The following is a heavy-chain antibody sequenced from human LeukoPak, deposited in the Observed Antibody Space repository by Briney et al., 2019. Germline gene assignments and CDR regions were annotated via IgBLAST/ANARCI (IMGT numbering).Heavy chain of an antibody. D-gene: IGHD1-26*01. Sequence: GGSLRLPCTASGFTFSGSAMHWVRQASGKGLEWVGRIRSKPNGYATAYAASVKGRFTISRDDSKNTAYLQMNSLKTEDTAVYYCTRPYPKDSGSFFDPWGQGTLVTVSS. CDR2: IRSKPNGYAT. V-gene: IGHV3-73*01. J-gene: IGHJ5*02. CDR1: GFTFSGSA. CDR3: TRPYPKDSGSFFDP.